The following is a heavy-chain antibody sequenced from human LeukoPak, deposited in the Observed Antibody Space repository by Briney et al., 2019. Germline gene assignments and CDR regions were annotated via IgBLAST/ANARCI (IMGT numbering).Heavy chain of an antibody. CDR1: GFTVSSNY. V-gene: IGHV3-53*01. J-gene: IGHJ4*02. Sequence: PGGSLRLSCAASGFTVSSNYMSWVRQAPGKGLEWVSVIYSGGSTYYADSVKGRFTISRDNSKNTLYLQMNSLRAEDTAVYYCAGNHMRYALAFDYWGQETLVTVSS. D-gene: IGHD3-16*01. CDR3: AGNHMRYALAFDY. CDR2: IYSGGST.